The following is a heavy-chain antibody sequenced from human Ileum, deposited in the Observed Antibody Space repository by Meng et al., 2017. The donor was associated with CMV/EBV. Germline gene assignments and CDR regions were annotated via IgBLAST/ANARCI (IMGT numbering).Heavy chain of an antibody. CDR2: IYWDDNK. J-gene: IGHJ5*02. V-gene: IGHV2-5*02. D-gene: IGHD3-10*01. Sequence: FSLSTTGVGVGWIRQPPGKALEWLALIYWDDNKRYNPSLKNSLTITKDTSKNQVVLTMTNMDPVDTGTYYCAHTFWPPGTYFEVWFDPWGQGTLVTVSS. CDR3: AHTFWPPGTYFEVWFDP. CDR1: FSLSTTGVG.